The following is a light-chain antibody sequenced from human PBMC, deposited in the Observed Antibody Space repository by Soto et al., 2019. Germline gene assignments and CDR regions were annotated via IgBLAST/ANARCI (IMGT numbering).Light chain of an antibody. V-gene: IGLV2-11*01. CDR1: SSDVGGYNY. CDR2: DDS. CDR3: GSYAGSYTFVV. J-gene: IGLJ2*01. Sequence: QSALTQPRSVSGSPGQSVTISCTGTSSDVGGYNYVSWYQQHPGKAPKLMIYDDSKRPSGVPDRFSGSKSGNTASLTISGLQAEDEADYYCGSYAGSYTFVVFGGGTKVTVL.